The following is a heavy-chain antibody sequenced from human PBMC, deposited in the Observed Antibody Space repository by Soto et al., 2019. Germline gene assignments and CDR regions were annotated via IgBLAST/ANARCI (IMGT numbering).Heavy chain of an antibody. CDR1: GGSVSSGSYY. CDR2: IYYSGST. V-gene: IGHV4-61*03. CDR3: ARARIVAAGTIIDY. D-gene: IGHD6-13*01. Sequence: SETLSLTCTVSGGSVSSGSYYWSWIRQPPGKGLEWIGYIYYSGSTNYNPSLESRVTISVDTSKSHFSLRLTSVTAADTAVYYCARARIVAAGTIIDYWGQGTLVTVSS. J-gene: IGHJ4*02.